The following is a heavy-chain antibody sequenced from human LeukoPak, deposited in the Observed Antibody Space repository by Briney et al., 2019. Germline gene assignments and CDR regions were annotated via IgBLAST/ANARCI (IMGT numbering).Heavy chain of an antibody. CDR1: GDSISSGSYY. J-gene: IGHJ4*02. V-gene: IGHV4-31*03. Sequence: SETLSLTCTVSGDSISSGSYYWGWIRQHPGKGLEWIGYIYYSGKTYYNPSLKSRLFISVDTSKNQFSLKLMSVTAADTAVCYCARVGRFLTAPIAYWGQGNLVTVSS. CDR3: ARVGRFLTAPIAY. D-gene: IGHD3-3*01. CDR2: IYYSGKT.